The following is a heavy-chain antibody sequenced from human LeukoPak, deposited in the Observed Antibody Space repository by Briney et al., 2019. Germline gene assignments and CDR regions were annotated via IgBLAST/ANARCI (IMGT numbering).Heavy chain of an antibody. D-gene: IGHD3-3*01. CDR2: ISSSGSTI. CDR3: ARGSAPGYYDFWSGYDDYYGMDV. Sequence: PGGSLRLSCAASGFTFSDYYMSWIRQAPGKGLEWVSYISSSGSTIYYADSVKGRFTISRDNAKNSLYLQMNSLRAEDTAVYYCARGSAPGYYDFWSGYDDYYGMDVWGQGTTVTVSS. J-gene: IGHJ6*02. CDR1: GFTFSDYY. V-gene: IGHV3-11*01.